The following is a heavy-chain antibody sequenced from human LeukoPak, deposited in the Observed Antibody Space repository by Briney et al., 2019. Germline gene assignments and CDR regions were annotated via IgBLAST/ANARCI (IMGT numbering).Heavy chain of an antibody. V-gene: IGHV3-21*01. J-gene: IGHJ4*02. D-gene: IGHD3-3*01. CDR2: ISSRSTSI. CDR3: ARDYIAYDPLDY. CDR1: GFTFSSYD. Sequence: GGSLRLSRAASGFTFSSYDMNWVRQAPGKGLEWVSSISSRSTSIKYADSVKGRFTISRDNAKNSLYLQMNSLRAEDTAVYWCARDYIAYDPLDYWGQGTLVTVSS.